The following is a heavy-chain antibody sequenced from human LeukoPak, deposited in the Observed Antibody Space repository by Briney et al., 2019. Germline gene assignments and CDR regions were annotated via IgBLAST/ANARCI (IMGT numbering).Heavy chain of an antibody. V-gene: IGHV4-4*02. Sequence: PSGTLSLTCAVSGGSISSGNWWSWVRQPPGKGLEWIGEIYHSGGTNYNPSLKSRVTISADTSREKFSLNLSSVSAADTAVYYFVMTTVTGVDYWGQGTLVTVSS. D-gene: IGHD4-17*01. CDR3: VMTTVTGVDY. CDR1: GGSISSGNW. CDR2: IYHSGGT. J-gene: IGHJ4*02.